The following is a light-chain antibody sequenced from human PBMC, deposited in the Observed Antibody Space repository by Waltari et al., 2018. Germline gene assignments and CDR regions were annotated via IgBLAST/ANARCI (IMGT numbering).Light chain of an antibody. CDR3: GAWDSSLSAV. V-gene: IGLV1-51*01. CDR1: SSNLGHNY. CDR2: ENT. J-gene: IGLJ2*01. Sequence: QSVFTQPPSVSAAPGQKVIISCSGTSSNLGHNYVSWYQQLPGTPPKLLIYENTKRPSGVPDRFSGSKSGTSATLGITGLQTGDEAIYYCGAWDSSLSAVFGGGTKLTVV.